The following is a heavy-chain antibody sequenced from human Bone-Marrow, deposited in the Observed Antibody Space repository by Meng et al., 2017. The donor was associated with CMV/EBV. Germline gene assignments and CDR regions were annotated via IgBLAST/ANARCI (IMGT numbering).Heavy chain of an antibody. Sequence: GGSLRLSCAASGFTFSRYWMRWVRQAPGKGLEWVANIKQDGSEKHYVDSVKGRFTISRDNAKNSLYLQMNSLRVEDTAVYYCARGPRWLDPWGQGTLVTVSS. CDR2: IKQDGSEK. V-gene: IGHV3-7*04. CDR3: ARGPRWLDP. CDR1: GFTFSRYW. J-gene: IGHJ5*02.